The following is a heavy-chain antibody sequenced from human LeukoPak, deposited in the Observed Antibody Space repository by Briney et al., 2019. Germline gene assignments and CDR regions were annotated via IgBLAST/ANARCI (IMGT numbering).Heavy chain of an antibody. D-gene: IGHD4-17*01. CDR3: ARVATVTTRAWFDP. CDR2: INPNSGGT. J-gene: IGHJ5*02. CDR1: GYTFTGYY. Sequence: GASVKVSCKASGYTFTGYYMHWVRQTPGQGLEWMGWINPNSGGTNYAQKFQGRVTMTRDTSISTAYMEPSRLRSDDTAVYYCARVATVTTRAWFDPWGQGTLVTVSS. V-gene: IGHV1-2*02.